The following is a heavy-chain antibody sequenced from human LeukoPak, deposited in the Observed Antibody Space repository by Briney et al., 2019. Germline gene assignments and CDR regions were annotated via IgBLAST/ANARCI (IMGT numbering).Heavy chain of an antibody. D-gene: IGHD6-13*01. CDR2: IWYDGSNK. V-gene: IGHV3-33*01. CDR3: ARDQSTAAADVPADAWTSLDY. CDR1: GFTFSSYG. Sequence: GRSLRLSCAASGFTFSSYGMHWVRQAPGKGLEWVAVIWYDGSNKYYADSVKGRFTISRDNSKNTLYLQMNSLRAEDTAVYYCARDQSTAAADVPADAWTSLDYWGQGTLVTVSS. J-gene: IGHJ4*02.